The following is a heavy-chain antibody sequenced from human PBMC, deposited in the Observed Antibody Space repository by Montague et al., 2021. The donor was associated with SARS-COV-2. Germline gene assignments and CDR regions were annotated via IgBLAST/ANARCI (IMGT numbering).Heavy chain of an antibody. V-gene: IGHV4-4*07. J-gene: IGHJ4*02. CDR3: ARDSDFSRWHEAEDYFDY. CDR2: IYPSGGIFDSGRT. D-gene: IGHD6-13*01. Sequence: SETLSLTCSVSGGSISGYFWSWIRQPAGKGLEWIGRIYPSGGIFDSGRTNYHPSLTSRVTVSLYTSRNQFSLSLNSVTAADTAVYFCARDSDFSRWHEAEDYFDYWGQGTLVAVSS. CDR1: GGSISGYF.